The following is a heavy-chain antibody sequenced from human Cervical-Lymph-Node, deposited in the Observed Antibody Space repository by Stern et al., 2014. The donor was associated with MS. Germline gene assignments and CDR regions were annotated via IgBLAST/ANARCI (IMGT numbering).Heavy chain of an antibody. J-gene: IGHJ4*02. V-gene: IGHV3-74*01. D-gene: IGHD1-26*01. Sequence: EVQLVESGGGLVQPGGSLRLSCAGSGFTFSSYWMHWVRQAPGKGLVWVSRINSDGRNINYADSVKGRFTISRDNAKNTVSLQMNRLRAEDTAVYYCANGSPLHYWGQGTLVTVSS. CDR3: ANGSPLHY. CDR1: GFTFSSYW. CDR2: INSDGRNI.